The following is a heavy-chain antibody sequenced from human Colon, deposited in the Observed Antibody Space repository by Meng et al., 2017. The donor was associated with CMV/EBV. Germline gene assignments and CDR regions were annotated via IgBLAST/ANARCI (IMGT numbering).Heavy chain of an antibody. Sequence: SETLSLTCAVYGGSFSGYYWSWIRQPPGKGLEWIGEINHSGSTNYNPSLKSRVTISVDTSKNQFSLKLSSVTAADTAVYYCVRGGQLLTYGMDVWGQGTTVTVSS. J-gene: IGHJ6*02. D-gene: IGHD6-13*01. CDR1: GGSFSGYY. V-gene: IGHV4-34*01. CDR2: INHSGST. CDR3: VRGGQLLTYGMDV.